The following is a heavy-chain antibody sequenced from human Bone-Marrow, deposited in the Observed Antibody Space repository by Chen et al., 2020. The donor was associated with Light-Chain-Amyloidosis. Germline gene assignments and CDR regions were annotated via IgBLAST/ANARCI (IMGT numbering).Heavy chain of an antibody. Sequence: QVQLVQSGAEVKKPGSSVKVSCQASGGRFSTFTINWVRRAPGQGLEWMGGLIPVLGTPLYSQKFQDRITISADESTATAYMEVKRLTSEDTGIYYCARRPELPGGALSSSPTGMDVWGQGTMVTVSS. CDR2: LIPVLGTP. D-gene: IGHD1-26*01. V-gene: IGHV1-69*01. CDR3: ARRPELPGGALSSSPTGMDV. CDR1: GGRFSTFT. J-gene: IGHJ6*02.